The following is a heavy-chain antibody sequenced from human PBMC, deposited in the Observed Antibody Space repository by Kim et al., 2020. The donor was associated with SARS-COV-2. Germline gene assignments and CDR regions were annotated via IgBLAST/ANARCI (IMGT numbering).Heavy chain of an antibody. J-gene: IGHJ3*02. CDR1: GGSISSSSYY. CDR3: ARSGDWAFDI. CDR2: IYYSGST. V-gene: IGHV4-39*01. D-gene: IGHD3-10*01. Sequence: SETLSLTCTVSGGSISSSSYYWGWIRQPPGKGLEWIGSIYYSGSTYYNPSLKSRVTISVDTSKNQFSLKLSSVTAADTAVYYCARSGDWAFDIWGQGTMVTVSS.